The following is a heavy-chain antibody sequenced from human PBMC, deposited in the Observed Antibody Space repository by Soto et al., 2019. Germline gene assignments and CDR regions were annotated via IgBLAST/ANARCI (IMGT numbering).Heavy chain of an antibody. Sequence: EVQLLESGGGLVQPGGSLRLSCAASGFSFGSYAMNWVRQAPGQGLEWVSVITGSGGSTYYADAVEGRFTISRDNSKNLLDLQMNSMTVADTALYYCAKTTSVDSATGEGAFDNWGQGTLVTVSS. CDR2: ITGSGGST. CDR3: AKTTSVDSATGEGAFDN. CDR1: GFSFGSYA. V-gene: IGHV3-23*01. J-gene: IGHJ4*02. D-gene: IGHD2-15*01.